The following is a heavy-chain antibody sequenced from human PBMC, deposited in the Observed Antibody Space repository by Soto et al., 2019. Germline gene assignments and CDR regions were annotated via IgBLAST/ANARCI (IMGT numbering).Heavy chain of an antibody. CDR1: GFTFSSYG. D-gene: IGHD3-3*01. CDR3: ARMDGFLEWSFDY. J-gene: IGHJ4*02. V-gene: IGHV3-33*01. Sequence: PVGSLRLSCAASGFTFSSYGMHWVRQAPGKGLEWVAVIWYDGSNKYYADSVKGRFTISRDNSKNTLYLQMNSLRAEDTAVYYCARMDGFLEWSFDYWGQGTLVTVSS. CDR2: IWYDGSNK.